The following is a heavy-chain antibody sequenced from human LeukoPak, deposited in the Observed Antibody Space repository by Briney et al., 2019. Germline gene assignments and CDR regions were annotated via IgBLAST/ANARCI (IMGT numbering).Heavy chain of an antibody. CDR3: VKDRTGTYTLDY. J-gene: IGHJ4*02. V-gene: IGHV3-30-3*01. CDR2: ISDDGSRQ. CDR1: GFTFSNYA. Sequence: GGSLRLSCAATGFTFSNYAIHWGRQAPGKGLEGVAFISDDGSRQHYADSVKGRFTISRDNSKNTLNLQMNSLRAEDTAVYYCVKDRTGTYTLDYWGQGTLVTVSS. D-gene: IGHD3-10*01.